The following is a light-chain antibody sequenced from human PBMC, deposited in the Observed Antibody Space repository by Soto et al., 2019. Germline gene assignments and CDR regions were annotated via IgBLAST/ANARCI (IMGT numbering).Light chain of an antibody. V-gene: IGKV3D-15*01. CDR2: GAY. Sequence: EIVMTQSPATLSVSPGERATLSCRASQSVSSNLAWYQQKPGQAPRLLIYGAYTRDTGIPARFSGSGSGNEFTLTLRSLQSGDVALYFCQHDHDLLPQFTFGPGTKVDIK. CDR3: QHDHDLLPQFT. J-gene: IGKJ3*01. CDR1: QSVSSN.